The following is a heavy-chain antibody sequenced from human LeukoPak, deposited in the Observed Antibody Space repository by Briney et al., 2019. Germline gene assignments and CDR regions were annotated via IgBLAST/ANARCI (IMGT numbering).Heavy chain of an antibody. Sequence: GGSLRLSCAASGFTFSSYAMSWVRQAPGKGLEWVSAISGNGGSTYYADSVKGRFTISRDNSKNTLYLQMNSLRAEDTAVYYCARDPWGLVTAYYGMDVWGQGTTVTVSS. CDR2: ISGNGGST. CDR3: ARDPWGLVTAYYGMDV. D-gene: IGHD3-9*01. CDR1: GFTFSSYA. V-gene: IGHV3-23*01. J-gene: IGHJ6*02.